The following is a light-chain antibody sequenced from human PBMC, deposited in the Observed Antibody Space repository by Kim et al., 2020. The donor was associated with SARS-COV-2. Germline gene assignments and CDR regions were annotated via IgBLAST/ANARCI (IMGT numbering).Light chain of an antibody. CDR2: YDS. CDR1: NIGSKS. V-gene: IGLV3-21*04. Sequence: SYELTQPPSVSVAPGKTARITCGGNNIGSKSVHWYQQKPGQAPVLVIYYDSDRPSGLPERFSGSNSGNTATLTISRVEAGDEADYYCQAWDSSSDHPVFG. J-gene: IGLJ3*02. CDR3: QAWDSSSDHPV.